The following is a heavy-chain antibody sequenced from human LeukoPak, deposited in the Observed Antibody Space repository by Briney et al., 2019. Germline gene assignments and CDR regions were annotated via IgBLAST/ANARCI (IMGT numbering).Heavy chain of an antibody. Sequence: GGSLRLSCAASGFTFSSYGMHWVRQAPGKGLEWVAVISYDGSNKYYADSVKGRFTISRDNSKNTLYLQMNSLRAEDTAVYYCARAPASGSHHTAKWGQGTLVTVSS. V-gene: IGHV3-30*03. CDR3: ARAPASGSHHTAK. D-gene: IGHD1-26*01. CDR2: ISYDGSNK. J-gene: IGHJ4*02. CDR1: GFTFSSYG.